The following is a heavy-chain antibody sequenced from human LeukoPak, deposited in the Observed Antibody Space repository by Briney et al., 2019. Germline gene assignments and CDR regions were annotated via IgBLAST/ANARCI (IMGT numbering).Heavy chain of an antibody. V-gene: IGHV3-21*01. Sequence: GGSLRLSCAASGFTFSSYSMNWVRQAPGKGLEWVSSISSSSSYIYYADSVKGRFTISRDNAKNSLYLQMNSLRAEDTAVYYCARDYDFWSGYYMGYYYYMDVWGKGTTVTVSS. CDR1: GFTFSSYS. J-gene: IGHJ6*03. CDR3: ARDYDFWSGYYMGYYYYMDV. D-gene: IGHD3-3*01. CDR2: ISSSSSYI.